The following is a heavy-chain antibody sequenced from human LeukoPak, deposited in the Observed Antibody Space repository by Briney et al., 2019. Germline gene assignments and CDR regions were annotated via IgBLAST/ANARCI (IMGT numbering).Heavy chain of an antibody. CDR3: ARGDYGNQRSNNWFDP. CDR1: GDSFRAYY. D-gene: IGHD4-11*01. Sequence: SETLSLTCAVYGDSFRAYYWTWLRQPPGKGLEGIGEISHSGSTNYNPSLTSRGTISVDTSKNQFSLRLSSVTAADTAVYYCARGDYGNQRSNNWFDPWGQGTLVTVSS. J-gene: IGHJ5*02. V-gene: IGHV4-34*01. CDR2: ISHSGST.